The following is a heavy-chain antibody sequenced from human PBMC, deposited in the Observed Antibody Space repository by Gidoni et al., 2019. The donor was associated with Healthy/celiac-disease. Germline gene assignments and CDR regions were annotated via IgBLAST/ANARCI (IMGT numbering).Heavy chain of an antibody. D-gene: IGHD3-22*01. CDR2: IYSGGST. V-gene: IGHV3-53*01. CDR1: GFTVSNNY. Sequence: EVQLVESGGGLIQSGGSLRLSCAASGFTVSNNYMSWVRQAPGKGLEWVSVIYSGGSTYYADSVKGRFTISRDNSKNTLYLQMNSLRAEDTAVYYCARQYYDSSGYFSGDLGYWGQGTLVTVSS. CDR3: ARQYYDSSGYFSGDLGY. J-gene: IGHJ4*02.